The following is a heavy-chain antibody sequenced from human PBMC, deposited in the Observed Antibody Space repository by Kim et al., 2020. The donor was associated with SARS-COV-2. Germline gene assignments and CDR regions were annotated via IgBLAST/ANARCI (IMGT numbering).Heavy chain of an antibody. J-gene: IGHJ4*02. CDR1: GFTFNQNW. CDR2: INKGGSAK. V-gene: IGHV3-7*03. Sequence: GGSLRLSCVGYGFTFNQNWMSWVRQAPGKGLEWLAIINKGGSAKYYVHSVEGRFTISRDNARNSLYLEMNNLRAEDTALYYWTRDQGGGNGDWGRGTLVTVSS. CDR3: TRDQGGGNGD. D-gene: IGHD2-15*01.